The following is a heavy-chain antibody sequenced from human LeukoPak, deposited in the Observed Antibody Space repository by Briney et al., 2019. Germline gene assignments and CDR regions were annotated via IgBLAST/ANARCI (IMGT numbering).Heavy chain of an antibody. D-gene: IGHD1-26*01. J-gene: IGHJ4*02. CDR1: GGSISSGGYS. CDR2: IYHSGST. CDR3: ARGSVVGATTFDY. Sequence: TPSQTLSLTCTVSGGSISSGGYSWSWIRQPPGKGLEWIGYIYHSGSTYYNPSLKSRVTISVDRSKNQFSLKLSSVTAADTAVYYCARGSVVGATTFDYWGQGTLVTVSS. V-gene: IGHV4-30-2*01.